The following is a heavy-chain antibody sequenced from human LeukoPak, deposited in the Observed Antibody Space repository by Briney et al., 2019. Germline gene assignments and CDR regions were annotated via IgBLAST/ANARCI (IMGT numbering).Heavy chain of an antibody. J-gene: IGHJ4*02. CDR3: ARGVVVIATNYFDY. V-gene: IGHV4-39*01. D-gene: IGHD2-21*01. CDR2: IYYSGST. CDR1: GGSISSSSYY. Sequence: SETLSLTCTVSGGSISSSSYYWGWIRQPPGKGLEWIGSIYYSGSTYYNPSLKSRVTISVDTSKNQFSLKLSPVTAADTAVYYCARGVVVIATNYFDYWGQGTLVTVSS.